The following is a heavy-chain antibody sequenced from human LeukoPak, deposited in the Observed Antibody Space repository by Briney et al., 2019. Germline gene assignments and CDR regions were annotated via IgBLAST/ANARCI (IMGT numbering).Heavy chain of an antibody. V-gene: IGHV3-7*01. J-gene: IGHJ6*04. CDR3: AELGITMIGGV. CDR2: IKQDGSEK. Sequence: GGSLRLSCAASGFTFSSYWMSWVRQAPGKGLEWVANIKQDGSEKYYVGSVKGRLTISRDNAKNSLYLQMNSLRAEDTAVYYCAELGITMIGGVWGKGTTVTISS. CDR1: GFTFSSYW. D-gene: IGHD3-10*02.